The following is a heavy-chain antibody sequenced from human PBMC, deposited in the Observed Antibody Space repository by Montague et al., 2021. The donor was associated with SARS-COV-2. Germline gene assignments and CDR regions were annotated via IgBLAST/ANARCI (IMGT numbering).Heavy chain of an antibody. J-gene: IGHJ3*02. V-gene: IGHV4-34*01. CDR2: VNQSGTT. D-gene: IGHD2-2*01. CDR1: GGSFSNYY. CDR3: AIGRRPVVVPGAGPAGRAFDI. Sequence: SETRSLTCAISGGSFSNYYWSWIRQPPGKGLEWIGEVNQSGTTIYNPSVKSGVTISEDTSKNQFYLRLNSVTAADTAVYYCAIGRRPVVVPGAGPAGRAFDIWGQGTMVTVSS.